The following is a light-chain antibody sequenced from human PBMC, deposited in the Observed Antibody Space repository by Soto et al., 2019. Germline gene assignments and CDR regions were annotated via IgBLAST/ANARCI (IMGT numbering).Light chain of an antibody. CDR1: QSVSTR. J-gene: IGKJ5*01. Sequence: DIQMTQSPSSLSASVGDRVTIICRASQSVSTRLAWYQQKPGRAPKLLIYTASSLQSGVPSRFSGSGSGTDFTLTISSLQPEDFATYHCQQGYTTPITFGQGTRLEIK. CDR2: TAS. CDR3: QQGYTTPIT. V-gene: IGKV1-39*01.